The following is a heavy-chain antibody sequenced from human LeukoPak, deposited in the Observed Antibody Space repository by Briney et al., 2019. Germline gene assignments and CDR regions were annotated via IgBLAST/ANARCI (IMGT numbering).Heavy chain of an antibody. Sequence: PGGSLRLSCTASGFNFDKYAMHWVRQRPGKGLEWVAVISADGTTDHADSVKGRFTVSRDNSKESLFLQMSSLRDEDTALYYCATWAFHHGLDVWGQGTTVTVSS. CDR1: GFNFDKYA. J-gene: IGHJ6*02. V-gene: IGHV3-43*02. D-gene: IGHD1-26*01. CDR3: ATWAFHHGLDV. CDR2: ISADGTT.